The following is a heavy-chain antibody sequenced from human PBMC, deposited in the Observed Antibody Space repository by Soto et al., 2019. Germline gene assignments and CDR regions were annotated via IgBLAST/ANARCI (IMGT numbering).Heavy chain of an antibody. CDR2: INQDGSVE. D-gene: IGHD3-16*01. CDR1: GFTFRAYL. J-gene: IGHJ4*02. V-gene: IGHV3-7*01. Sequence: PGGSLRLSCAASGFTFRAYLMSWVRQAPGKGLDWVANINQDGSVEYYADSVQGRFTISRDNAKNSLYLHMNSLRAEDTAVYYCDTYHGDDWDSESHRYWVPGTLVTVYS. CDR3: DTYHGDDWDSESHRY.